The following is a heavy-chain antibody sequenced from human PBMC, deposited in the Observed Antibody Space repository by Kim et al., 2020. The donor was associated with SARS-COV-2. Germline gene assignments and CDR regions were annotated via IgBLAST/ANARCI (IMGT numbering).Heavy chain of an antibody. CDR3: VKDHPFFDI. Sequence: GGSLRLSCVASGFTFNDFAMHWVRQVPGNGLEWVSLINKDSTRTYYVGSVKGRFTISRDNNKNSLFLQMDSLRPEDSALYYCVKDHPFFDIWRQGTTVTVPS. CDR1: GFTFNDFA. V-gene: IGHV3-43*02. CDR2: INKDSTRT. J-gene: IGHJ6*02. D-gene: IGHD3-3*01.